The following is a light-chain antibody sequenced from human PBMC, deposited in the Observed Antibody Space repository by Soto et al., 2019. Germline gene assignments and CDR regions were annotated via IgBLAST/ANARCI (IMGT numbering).Light chain of an antibody. V-gene: IGKV3-15*01. Sequence: EIVMTQSPDTLSVSPGERASLSCRANQSVSSNLAWYQQKPGXXPXLLIYGASTRATGIPARFSGSGSGTEFTLTISSLQSEDFAVYYCQQRSNWPLFTFGPGTKVDIK. CDR1: QSVSSN. CDR2: GAS. CDR3: QQRSNWPLFT. J-gene: IGKJ3*01.